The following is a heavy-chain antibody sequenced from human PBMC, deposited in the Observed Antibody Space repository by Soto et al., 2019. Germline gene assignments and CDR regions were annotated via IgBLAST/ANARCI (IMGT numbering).Heavy chain of an antibody. CDR3: TTLDGDYPASAWYYYYVMDV. Sequence: PGGSLRLSCAASGFTFSSYNMNWVRQAPGKGLEWVSYISSSGNNIYYADSVKGRFTISRDNAKNSLYLQMNSLKTEDTAVYYCTTLDGDYPASAWYYYYVMDVWGQGTTVTVSS. J-gene: IGHJ6*02. CDR2: ISSSGNNI. D-gene: IGHD4-17*01. CDR1: GFTFSSYN. V-gene: IGHV3-48*04.